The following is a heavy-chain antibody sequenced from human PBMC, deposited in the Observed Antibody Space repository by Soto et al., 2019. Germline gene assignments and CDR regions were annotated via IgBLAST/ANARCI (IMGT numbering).Heavy chain of an antibody. J-gene: IGHJ4*02. CDR1: GFTFSSYE. CDR3: WSLRIPDY. CDR2: ISSSGSTI. D-gene: IGHD3-3*01. V-gene: IGHV3-48*03. Sequence: GGSLRLSCAASGFTFSSYEMNWVRQAPGKGLEWVSYISSSGSTIYYADSGKGRFTISRDNAKNSLYLQMNSLRAEDTAVDYVWSLRIPDYWGQGTLVTSPQ.